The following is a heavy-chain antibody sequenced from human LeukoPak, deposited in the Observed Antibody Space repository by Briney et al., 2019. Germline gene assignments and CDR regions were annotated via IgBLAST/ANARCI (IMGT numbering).Heavy chain of an antibody. V-gene: IGHV1-18*01. CDR3: VRVSSSRGKLDAFDI. D-gene: IGHD6-6*01. CDR2: TNTYNGNT. J-gene: IGHJ3*02. Sequence: GASVKVSRKASGYTLTSYGISWVRQAPGQELVCMGWTNTYNGNTNYAQNLQGRVTMTIDTSTNTAYMELRSLRSDDTAVYYCVRVSSSRGKLDAFDIWGQGTMVTVSS. CDR1: GYTLTSYG.